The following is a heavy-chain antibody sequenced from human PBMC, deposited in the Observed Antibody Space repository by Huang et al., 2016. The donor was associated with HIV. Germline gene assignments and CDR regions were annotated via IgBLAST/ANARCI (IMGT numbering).Heavy chain of an antibody. CDR1: GGSIKSRNYD. Sequence: QLQLQESGPGLVKPSDTLSLNCTISGGSIKSRNYDWGWVRQAPGKGLEWIGDIYYGWSPYYNPSLRSRVSLSVDTSKNQVTLKVNAVIAADTAVYYCARRQGSGYYFYFDYWGRGIPVTVSA. J-gene: IGHJ4*02. V-gene: IGHV4-39*01. CDR2: IYYGWSP. CDR3: ARRQGSGYYFYFDY. D-gene: IGHD3-22*01.